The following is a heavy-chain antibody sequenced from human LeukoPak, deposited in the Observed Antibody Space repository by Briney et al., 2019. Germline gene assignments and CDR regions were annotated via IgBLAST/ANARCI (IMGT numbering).Heavy chain of an antibody. D-gene: IGHD3-9*01. V-gene: IGHV3-23*01. CDR3: ASAPFDWFFSGRDY. CDR1: GFTFSSYA. J-gene: IGHJ4*02. CDR2: ISGSGGST. Sequence: PGGSLRLSCAASGFTFSSYAMSWVRQAPGKGPEWVSAISGSGGSTYYADSVKGRFTISRDNSKNTLYLQMNSLRAEDTAVYYCASAPFDWFFSGRDYWGQGTLVTVSS.